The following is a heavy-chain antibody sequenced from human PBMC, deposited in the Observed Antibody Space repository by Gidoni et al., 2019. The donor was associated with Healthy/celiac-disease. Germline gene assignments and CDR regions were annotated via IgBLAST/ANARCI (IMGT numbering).Heavy chain of an antibody. CDR1: GYTLTDLS. J-gene: IGHJ4*02. V-gene: IGHV1-24*01. CDR2: FDPEDGET. CDR3: ATGRRYDYVWGSYYFDY. D-gene: IGHD3-16*01. Sequence: QVQLVQSGAEVKKPGASVKVSCKVSGYTLTDLSMHWVRQAPGKGLEWMGGFDPEDGETIYEQKFQGRVTMTEDTSTDTAYMELSSLRSEDTAVYYWATGRRYDYVWGSYYFDYWGQGTLVTVSS.